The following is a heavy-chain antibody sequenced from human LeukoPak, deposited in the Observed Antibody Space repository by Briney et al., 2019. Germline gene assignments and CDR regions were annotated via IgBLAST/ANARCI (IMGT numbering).Heavy chain of an antibody. V-gene: IGHV3-21*01. D-gene: IGHD5-12*01. J-gene: IGHJ5*02. CDR2: ISTMSNYT. Sequence: GGSLRLSCAASGFDFSTYAINWVRQAPGKGLEWVSSISTMSNYTFHGDSVKGRFTISRDNAKNSVYLQMNSLRPEDTAVYYCSRDRLGGLDLWGQGTLVTVS. CDR1: GFDFSTYA. CDR3: SRDRLGGLDL.